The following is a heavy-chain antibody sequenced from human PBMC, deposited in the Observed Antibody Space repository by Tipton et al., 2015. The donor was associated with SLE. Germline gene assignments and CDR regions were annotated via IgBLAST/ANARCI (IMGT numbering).Heavy chain of an antibody. J-gene: IGHJ3*02. Sequence: GLVKPSETLSVTCQVSGGSIGSYCWNWIRQPPGKGLEWIGYIHYSGSTSYNPSLSSRVSMSLDTSKNEVSLRLNSVTAVDTAVYYCAREEWALEQSAFDTWGQGTMVSVS. V-gene: IGHV4-59*01. CDR2: IHYSGST. CDR3: AREEWALEQSAFDT. D-gene: IGHD1-26*01. CDR1: GGSIGSYC.